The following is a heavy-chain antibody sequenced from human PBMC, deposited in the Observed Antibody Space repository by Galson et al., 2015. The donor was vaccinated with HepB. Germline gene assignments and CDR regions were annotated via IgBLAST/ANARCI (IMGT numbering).Heavy chain of an antibody. CDR2: IIPILGIA. J-gene: IGHJ5*02. CDR1: GGTFSSYA. CDR3: ARDFAIAVAEGNWFDP. D-gene: IGHD6-19*01. Sequence: SVKVSCKASGGTFSSYAISWVRQAPGQGLEWMGGIIPILGIANYAQKFQGRVTITADKSTSTAYMELSSLRSEDTAVYYCARDFAIAVAEGNWFDPWGQGTLVTVSS. V-gene: IGHV1-69*10.